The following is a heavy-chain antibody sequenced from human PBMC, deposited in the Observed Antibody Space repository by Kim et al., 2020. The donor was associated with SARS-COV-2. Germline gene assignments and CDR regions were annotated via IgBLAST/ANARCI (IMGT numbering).Heavy chain of an antibody. CDR3: ARTGYCSSTSCENWFDP. J-gene: IGHJ5*02. D-gene: IGHD2-2*01. Sequence: RKSRVTISVDTSKNQFSLKLSSVTAADTAVYYWARTGYCSSTSCENWFDPWGQGTLVTVSS. V-gene: IGHV4-39*07.